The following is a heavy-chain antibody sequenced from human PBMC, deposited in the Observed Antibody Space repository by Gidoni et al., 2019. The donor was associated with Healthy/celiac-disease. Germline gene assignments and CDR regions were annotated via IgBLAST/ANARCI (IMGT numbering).Heavy chain of an antibody. Sequence: QVQLVESGGGVVQPGRSLRLSCAASGFTFSSYAMQWVRQAPGKGLEWVAVASSVGGNKYYADSVKGRFTISRDNSKKTLSLQMNSLSTEDTAVYYCAPQNPDMIDYWGQGTLVTVSS. D-gene: IGHD2-15*01. CDR1: GFTFSSYA. CDR3: APQNPDMIDY. V-gene: IGHV3-30-3*01. CDR2: ASSVGGNK. J-gene: IGHJ4*02.